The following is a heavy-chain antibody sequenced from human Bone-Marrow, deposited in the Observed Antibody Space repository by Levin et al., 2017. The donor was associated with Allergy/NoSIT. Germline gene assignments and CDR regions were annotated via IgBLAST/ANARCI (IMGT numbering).Heavy chain of an antibody. D-gene: IGHD3-3*01. V-gene: IGHV1-8*01. J-gene: IGHJ6*02. CDR2: MNPNSGNT. CDR1: GYTFSSFD. CDR3: ARVHRRGGYYEGMDV. Sequence: GASVKVSCKASGYTFSSFDINWVRQATGQGLEWMGWMNPNSGNTGYAQTIQGRVTMTRNTSISTAYMELSSLRSEDTAVYYCARVHRRGGYYEGMDVWGQGTTVTVSS.